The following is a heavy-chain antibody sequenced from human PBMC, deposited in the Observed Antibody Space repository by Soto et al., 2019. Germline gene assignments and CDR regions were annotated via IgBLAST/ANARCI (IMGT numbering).Heavy chain of an antibody. Sequence: SVKVSCKASGGTFSSYAISWVRQAPGQGLEWMGGIIPIFGTANYAQKFQGRVTITADESTSTAYMELSSLRSEDTAVYYCASLINHSRSWYSHFDYCGQGTLVTVSS. CDR1: GGTFSSYA. V-gene: IGHV1-69*13. CDR3: ASLINHSRSWYSHFDY. CDR2: IIPIFGTA. D-gene: IGHD6-13*01. J-gene: IGHJ4*02.